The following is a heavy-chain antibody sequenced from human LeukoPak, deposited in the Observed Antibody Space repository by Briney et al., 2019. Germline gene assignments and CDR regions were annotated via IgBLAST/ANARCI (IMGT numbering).Heavy chain of an antibody. CDR3: ARRTLDSSGWYLFDY. V-gene: IGHV1-3*01. Sequence: GASVKVSCKASGYTFTSYAMHWVRQAPGQRLEWMGWINAGNGNTKYSQKFQGRVTITRDTSASTAYMELSSLRSEDTAVYYCARRTLDSSGWYLFDYWGQGTLVTVSS. CDR1: GYTFTSYA. D-gene: IGHD6-19*01. J-gene: IGHJ4*02. CDR2: INAGNGNT.